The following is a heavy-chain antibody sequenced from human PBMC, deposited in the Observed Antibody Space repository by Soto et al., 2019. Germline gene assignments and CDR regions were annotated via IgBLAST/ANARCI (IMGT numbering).Heavy chain of an antibody. CDR3: VEEGGAGTGY. CDR2: INQDGRST. J-gene: IGHJ4*02. Sequence: PGGSLRLSCGASGFAFSTYWMNWARQVPGKGLVWLARINQDGRSTAYADSVKGRFTISRDNAKNTAYLQMNNLRFDDTAVYYCVEEGGAGTGYWGRGTLVTVSS. D-gene: IGHD3-16*01. CDR1: GFAFSTYW. V-gene: IGHV3-74*01.